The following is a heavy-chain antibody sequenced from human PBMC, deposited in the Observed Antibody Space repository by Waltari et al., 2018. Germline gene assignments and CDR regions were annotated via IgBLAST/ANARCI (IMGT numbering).Heavy chain of an antibody. J-gene: IGHJ4*02. Sequence: QVQLVQSGAEVKKPGSSVKVSCTASGGTFSSYAISWVRQAPGQGLEWMGGIIPIFGTANYAQKFQGRVTITADESTSTAYMELSSLRSEDTAVYYCARAVTSLPHLDYFDYWGQGTLVTVSS. CDR1: GGTFSSYA. CDR3: ARAVTSLPHLDYFDY. D-gene: IGHD5-18*01. V-gene: IGHV1-69*01. CDR2: IIPIFGTA.